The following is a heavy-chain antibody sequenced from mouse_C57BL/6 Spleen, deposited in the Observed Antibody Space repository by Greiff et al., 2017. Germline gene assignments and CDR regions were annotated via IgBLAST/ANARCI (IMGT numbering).Heavy chain of an antibody. CDR1: GYTFTDYT. J-gene: IGHJ3*01. V-gene: IGHV1-78*01. Sequence: VQLQQSDAELVKPGASVKLSCKASGYTFTDYTIHWVKQRPEQGLEWIGNIYPRDGNTNYNQKFKGKATLTADKSSSTAYMQLNSLTSEDSAVYFWARSFGGRLAYWGQGTLVTGSA. D-gene: IGHD3-1*01. CDR3: ARSFGGRLAY. CDR2: IYPRDGNT.